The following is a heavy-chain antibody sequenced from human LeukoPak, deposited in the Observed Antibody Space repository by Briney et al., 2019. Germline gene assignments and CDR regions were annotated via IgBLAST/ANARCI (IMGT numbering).Heavy chain of an antibody. CDR1: GYTFSANG. V-gene: IGHV1-18*01. D-gene: IGHD1-26*01. CDR3: ARDGSVGATDY. J-gene: IGHJ4*02. CDR2: ISAYNGNT. Sequence: ASVKVSCKASGYTFSANGISWVRQAPGQGLEWMGWISAYNGNTNYAQKFQGRVTMTTDTSTSTAYMELTNLRSEDTAVYYCARDGSVGATDYWGQGTLVTVSS.